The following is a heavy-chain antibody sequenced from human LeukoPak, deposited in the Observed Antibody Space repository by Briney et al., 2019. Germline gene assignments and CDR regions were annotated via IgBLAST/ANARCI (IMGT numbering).Heavy chain of an antibody. CDR3: VRSLRSADF. CDR2: ISYDGSNK. CDR1: GFTFSSYG. V-gene: IGHV3-30*03. J-gene: IGHJ4*02. Sequence: PGGSLRLSCAASGFTFSSYGMHWVRQAPGKGLEWVAVISYDGSNKYYADSVKGRFTISRDNSKNTLYLQMNSLRVEDTALYYCVRSLRSADFWGQGTLVTVSS.